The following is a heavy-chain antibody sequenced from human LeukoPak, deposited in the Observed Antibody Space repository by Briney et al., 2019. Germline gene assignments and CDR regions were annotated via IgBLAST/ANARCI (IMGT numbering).Heavy chain of an antibody. Sequence: GGSLRLSCAASGFTFSSYSMNWVRQAPGQGLEWVSSISSSSSYIYYADSVKGRFTISRDNAKNSLYLQMNSLRAEDTAVYYCAREGDIAALDYWGQGTLVTVSS. CDR1: GFTFSSYS. CDR3: AREGDIAALDY. J-gene: IGHJ4*02. D-gene: IGHD6-6*01. V-gene: IGHV3-21*01. CDR2: ISSSSSYI.